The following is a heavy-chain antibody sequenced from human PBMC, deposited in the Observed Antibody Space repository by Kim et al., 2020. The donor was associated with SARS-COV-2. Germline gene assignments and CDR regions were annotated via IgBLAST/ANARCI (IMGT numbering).Heavy chain of an antibody. D-gene: IGHD6-19*01. CDR3: ARDSSDNYYYYGMDV. V-gene: IGHV3-48*02. Sequence: DSVKGRFTISRDNAKNSLYLQMNSLRDEDTAVYYCARDSSDNYYYYGMDVWGQGTTVTVSS. J-gene: IGHJ6*02.